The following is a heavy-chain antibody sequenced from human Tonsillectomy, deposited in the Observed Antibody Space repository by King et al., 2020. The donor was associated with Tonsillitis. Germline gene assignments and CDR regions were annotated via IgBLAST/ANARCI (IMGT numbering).Heavy chain of an antibody. CDR1: GYIFTDYH. D-gene: IGHD1-26*01. CDR2: INPDSGGT. Sequence: QLVQSGTEVKKPGASVKVSCKASGYIFTDYHIHWVRQAAGQGLEWMGWINPDSGGTNYAEKFQGRLNVTRDTSSTTAYMELTRLTSDDTAVYFCTRLGPALSCDVWGQGTVVSVS. V-gene: IGHV1-2*02. J-gene: IGHJ3*01. CDR3: TRLGPALSCDV.